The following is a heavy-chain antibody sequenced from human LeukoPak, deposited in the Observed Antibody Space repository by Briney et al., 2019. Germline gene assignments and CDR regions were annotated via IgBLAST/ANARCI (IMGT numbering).Heavy chain of an antibody. CDR3: AILGVCSSTSCYDY. CDR1: GFTFSSYG. V-gene: IGHV3-30*02. Sequence: GGSLRLSCEVSGFTFSSYGMHWVRQAPGKGLEWVAFIQYDGSNKFYADSVKGRFTISRDNSKNTLYLQMNSPRAEDTAVYYCAILGVCSSTSCYDYWGQGTLVTVSS. D-gene: IGHD2-2*01. J-gene: IGHJ4*02. CDR2: IQYDGSNK.